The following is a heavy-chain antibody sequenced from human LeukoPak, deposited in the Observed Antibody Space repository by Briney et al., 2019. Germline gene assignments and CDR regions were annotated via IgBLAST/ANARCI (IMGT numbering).Heavy chain of an antibody. V-gene: IGHV1-2*06. J-gene: IGHJ4*02. Sequence: GASVKVSCKASGYTFTGYYMHWVRQAPGQGLEWMGRINPNSGGTNYAQKFQGRVTMTRDTSISTAYMEPSRLRSDDTAVYYCARDINDYGDYEVGYWGQGTLVTVSS. CDR2: INPNSGGT. CDR1: GYTFTGYY. D-gene: IGHD4-17*01. CDR3: ARDINDYGDYEVGY.